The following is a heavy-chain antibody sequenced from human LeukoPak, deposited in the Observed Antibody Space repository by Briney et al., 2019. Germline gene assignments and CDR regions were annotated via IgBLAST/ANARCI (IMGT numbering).Heavy chain of an antibody. CDR3: ASGPDYTDYFDY. D-gene: IGHD4-11*01. CDR2: ISSSGRNS. J-gene: IGHJ4*02. Sequence: GGSLRLSCAASEFTFSTYHLNWVRQAPGKGLEWVAYISSSGRNSHYSDSVKGRFTISRDNAKNSLYMQMNSLRAEDTAVYYCASGPDYTDYFDYWGQGTLVTVSS. CDR1: EFTFSTYH. V-gene: IGHV3-48*03.